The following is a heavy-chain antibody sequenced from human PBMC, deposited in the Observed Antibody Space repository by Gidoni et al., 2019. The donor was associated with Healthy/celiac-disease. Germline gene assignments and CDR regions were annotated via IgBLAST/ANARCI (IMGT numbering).Heavy chain of an antibody. CDR2: ISGSGGST. CDR3: AKDQGYDFWSGYYRNYYYYGMDV. CDR1: GFTFRSYA. Sequence: EVQLLESGGGLVQPGGSLRLSCAASGFTFRSYAMSWVRQAPGKGLEWGSAISGSGGSTYYADSVKGRFTISRDNSKNTLYLQMNSLRAEDTAVYYCAKDQGYDFWSGYYRNYYYYGMDVWGQGTTVTVSS. V-gene: IGHV3-23*01. D-gene: IGHD3-3*01. J-gene: IGHJ6*02.